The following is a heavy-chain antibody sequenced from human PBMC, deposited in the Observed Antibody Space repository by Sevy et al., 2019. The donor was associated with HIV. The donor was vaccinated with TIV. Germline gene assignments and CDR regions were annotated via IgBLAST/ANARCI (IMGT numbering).Heavy chain of an antibody. CDR1: GFRISSYW. J-gene: IGHJ4*02. V-gene: IGHV3-7*03. CDR2: IKEDGSEK. Sequence: GGSLRLSCAASGFRISSYWMSWVRQAPGKGLEWVANIKEDGSEKYYVDSVKGRFTISRDNAKNLLYLQMNNLRVEDTAIYYCARDFTIFGVVSGIDYWGQGNLVTVSS. CDR3: ARDFTIFGVVSGIDY. D-gene: IGHD3-3*01.